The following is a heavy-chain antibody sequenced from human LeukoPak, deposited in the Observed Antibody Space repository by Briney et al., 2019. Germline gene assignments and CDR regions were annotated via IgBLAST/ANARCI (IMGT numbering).Heavy chain of an antibody. J-gene: IGHJ4*02. CDR2: IFYSGST. D-gene: IGHD5-12*01. Sequence: SETLSLTCTVSGGSISTSNYYWGWIRQPPGKGLEWIGNIFYSGSTYYSPSVKSRVTISLDTSRNQFSLKLNSVTAADTAVYYCARGRLRHDYWGQGTLVTVSS. CDR1: GGSISTSNYY. CDR3: ARGRLRHDY. V-gene: IGHV4-39*07.